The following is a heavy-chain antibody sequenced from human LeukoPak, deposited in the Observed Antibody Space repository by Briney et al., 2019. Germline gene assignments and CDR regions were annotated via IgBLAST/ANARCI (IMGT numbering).Heavy chain of an antibody. D-gene: IGHD5-24*01. Sequence: GGSLRLSCAASGFTFSSYGMHWVRQAPGKGLEWVAFIRYDGSNKYYADSVKGRFTISRDNSKNTLYLQMNSLRAEDTAVYYCARNTPAGGENYLDGFDIWGQGTVVTVSS. CDR3: ARNTPAGGENYLDGFDI. V-gene: IGHV3-30*02. J-gene: IGHJ3*02. CDR1: GFTFSSYG. CDR2: IRYDGSNK.